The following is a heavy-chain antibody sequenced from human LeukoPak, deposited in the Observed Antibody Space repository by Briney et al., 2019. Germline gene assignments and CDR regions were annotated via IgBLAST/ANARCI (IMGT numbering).Heavy chain of an antibody. CDR1: GGSINYYY. CDR3: ARFGSYFEY. D-gene: IGHD3-10*01. V-gene: IGHV4-59*01. J-gene: IGHJ4*02. Sequence: SETLSLTCTVSGGSINYYYWSWIGQPPGKGLEWIGYVYYSGSTNYNPSLKSRVTISEDTSKNQFSLKLNSVTAADTAVYYCARFGSYFEYWGRGSLVTVSS. CDR2: VYYSGST.